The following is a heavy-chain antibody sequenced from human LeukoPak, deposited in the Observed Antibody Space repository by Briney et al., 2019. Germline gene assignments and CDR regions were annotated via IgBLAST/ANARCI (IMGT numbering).Heavy chain of an antibody. Sequence: GGSLTLSCAASGFTFSSYAMTWVRQAPGKGLEWVSSISGSGGNTYYADSVKGRFTIPRDNSTDTLYLQMNSLRAEDTAIYYCARDRGDWSIAACPGYWGQGTLITVSS. V-gene: IGHV3-23*01. CDR1: GFTFSSYA. CDR3: ARDRGDWSIAACPGY. CDR2: ISGSGGNT. J-gene: IGHJ4*02. D-gene: IGHD6-6*01.